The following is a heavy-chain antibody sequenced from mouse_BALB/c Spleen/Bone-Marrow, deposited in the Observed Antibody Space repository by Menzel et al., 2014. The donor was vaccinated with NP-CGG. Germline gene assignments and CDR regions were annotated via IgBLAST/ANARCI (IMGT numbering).Heavy chain of an antibody. Sequence: EVKLQESGPELVKPGASVKISCKASGYTFTDYNMHWVKQSRGKSLEWIGYIYPYNGGSGYNQKFKSKATLTVDNSSSTAYMELRSLASEDSAVYYCAKLGRDYWGQGTTLTVSS. D-gene: IGHD4-1*01. CDR1: GYTFTDYN. J-gene: IGHJ2*01. V-gene: IGHV1S29*02. CDR3: AKLGRDY. CDR2: IYPYNGGS.